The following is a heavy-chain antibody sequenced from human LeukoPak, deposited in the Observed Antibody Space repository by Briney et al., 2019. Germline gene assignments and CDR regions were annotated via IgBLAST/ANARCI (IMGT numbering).Heavy chain of an antibody. CDR2: ITTAGDT. V-gene: IGHV3-13*01. J-gene: IGHJ5*02. Sequence: GGSLRLSCAASGFTFSDYDMHWVRQATGKGLEWVSGITTAGDTSYPGSVKGRFIISRENAKNSLYLQMNSPRAEDTAVYYCVREHSKVFDPWGQGTLVTVSS. CDR1: GFTFSDYD. CDR3: VREHSKVFDP.